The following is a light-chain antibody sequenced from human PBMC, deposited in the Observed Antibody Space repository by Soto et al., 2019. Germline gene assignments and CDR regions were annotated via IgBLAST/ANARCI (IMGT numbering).Light chain of an antibody. Sequence: DIQMTQSPSSLSASVGDRVTITCRASQSISSYLNWYQQKPGKAPKLLIYAASSLQSGVPSRFSRSGSGTDFTLTISSLQPEDFASYYCQQSYNTELTFGGGTKVDIK. CDR1: QSISSY. CDR3: QQSYNTELT. V-gene: IGKV1-39*01. CDR2: AAS. J-gene: IGKJ4*01.